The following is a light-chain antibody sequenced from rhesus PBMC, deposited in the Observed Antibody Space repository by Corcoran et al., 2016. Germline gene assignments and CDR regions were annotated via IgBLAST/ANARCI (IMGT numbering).Light chain of an antibody. V-gene: IGKV1-41*01. CDR3: QQFKNYPWT. CDR1: QSISNY. J-gene: IGKJ1*01. CDR2: SAS. Sequence: DIQMTQSPSSLSASVGDRVTITCRASQSISNYLNWYQQEPGKAPKLLIYSASSLQSGVPSRLSGSGSGTEFTLTISSLQPEDFATYYCQQFKNYPWTFGQGTKVEIK.